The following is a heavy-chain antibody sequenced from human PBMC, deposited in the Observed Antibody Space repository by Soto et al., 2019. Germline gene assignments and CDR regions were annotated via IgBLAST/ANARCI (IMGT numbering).Heavy chain of an antibody. D-gene: IGHD2-15*01. CDR2: VYPGDSET. CDR3: ENPVDNWWSPGFFDR. CDR1: GYGFSISW. V-gene: IGHV5-51*01. J-gene: IGHJ4*01. Sequence: GESLKISCQSSGYGFSISWIAWVRHSPGKGLDWMGIVYPGDSETRYSPSFRGQVTLSADTSTSTAFLQWNRLKASDTGIYYCENPVDNWWSPGFFDRWGHATQVTVSS.